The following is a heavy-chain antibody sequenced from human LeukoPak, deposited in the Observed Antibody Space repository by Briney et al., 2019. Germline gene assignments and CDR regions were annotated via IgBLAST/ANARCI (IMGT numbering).Heavy chain of an antibody. CDR3: ARSYTAGYYFDY. CDR2: IFTSGSA. V-gene: IGHV4-4*07. D-gene: IGHD6-13*01. Sequence: SQTLSLTCTVSGGSIRSFYWSWIRQCAGKGLEWIGRIFTSGSAKYNPSLNSRLTMSVDTSKNQVSLKLTSVTAADTAVYYCARSYTAGYYFDYWGQGTLVTVSS. J-gene: IGHJ4*02. CDR1: GGSIRSFY.